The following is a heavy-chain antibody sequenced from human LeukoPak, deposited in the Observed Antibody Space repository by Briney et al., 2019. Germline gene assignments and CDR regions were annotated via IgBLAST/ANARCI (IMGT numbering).Heavy chain of an antibody. CDR2: IYYSGST. CDR3: ARSYYYDSSGYGFDY. D-gene: IGHD3-22*01. J-gene: IGHJ4*02. V-gene: IGHV4-59*08. Sequence: PSETLSLTCTVSGGSISSYYWSWIRQPPGKGLEWIGYIYYSGSTNYNPSLKSRVTISVDTSKNQFSLELSSVTAADTAVYYCARSYYYDSSGYGFDYWGQGTLVTVSS. CDR1: GGSISSYY.